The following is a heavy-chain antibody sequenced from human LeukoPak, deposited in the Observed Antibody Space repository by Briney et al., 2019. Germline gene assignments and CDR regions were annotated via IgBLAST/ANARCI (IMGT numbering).Heavy chain of an antibody. V-gene: IGHV3-23*01. CDR2: ISGSGGST. CDR3: AKYAEGVSDY. CDR1: GFSVTSKH. D-gene: IGHD2-21*01. J-gene: IGHJ4*02. Sequence: NPGGSLRLSCAASGFSVTSKHMNWVRQAPGKGREWVSAISGSGGSTYYADSVKGRFTISRDNSKNTLYLQMNSLRAKDTAVYYCAKYAEGVSDYWGQGTLVTVSS.